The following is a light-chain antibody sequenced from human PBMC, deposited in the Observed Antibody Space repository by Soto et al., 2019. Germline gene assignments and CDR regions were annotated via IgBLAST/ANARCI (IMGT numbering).Light chain of an antibody. Sequence: EIVLTQSPATLCLSPGERATLSRRASQSIINNLAWYQQKPGQVPRLLIYDAYNSATGIPARFSGSGSETAFTLTISSLEPEDFALYYCQQRNNWPRTVGQGTKVDIK. CDR3: QQRNNWPRT. J-gene: IGKJ1*01. CDR2: DAY. CDR1: QSIINN. V-gene: IGKV3-11*01.